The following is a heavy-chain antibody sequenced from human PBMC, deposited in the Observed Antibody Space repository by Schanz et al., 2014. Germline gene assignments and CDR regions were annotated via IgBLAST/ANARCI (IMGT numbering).Heavy chain of an antibody. CDR1: GFTLSSYW. CDR2: TNGDGTNA. J-gene: IGHJ4*02. V-gene: IGHV3-74*02. Sequence: EGQLLESGGGLIQPGGSLRLSCAASGFTLSSYWMHWVRQVPGKGLEWVSCTNGDGTNAKYADSVKGRFTISRDNSKNTLYLQMNSLRAEDTAVYYCAKQIHYDILTVTRNWGQGTLVTVSS. CDR3: AKQIHYDILTVTRN. D-gene: IGHD3-9*01.